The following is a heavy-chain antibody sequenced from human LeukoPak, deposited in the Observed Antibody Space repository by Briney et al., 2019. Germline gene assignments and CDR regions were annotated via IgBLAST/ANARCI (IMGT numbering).Heavy chain of an antibody. CDR2: INHSGST. Sequence: PSQTLSLTCTVSGGSISSGGYYWSWIRQPPGKGLEWIGEINHSGSTNYNPSLKSRVTISVDTSKNQFSLKLSSVTAADTAVYYCARDLPAVAGPKLMDYYYGMDVWGQGTTVTVSS. D-gene: IGHD6-19*01. CDR1: GGSISSGGYY. J-gene: IGHJ6*02. V-gene: IGHV4-30-2*01. CDR3: ARDLPAVAGPKLMDYYYGMDV.